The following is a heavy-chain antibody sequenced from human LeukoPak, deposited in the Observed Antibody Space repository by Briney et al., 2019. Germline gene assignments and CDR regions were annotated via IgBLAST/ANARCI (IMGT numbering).Heavy chain of an antibody. D-gene: IGHD5-18*01. CDR3: ARDLNRGYSYGYGPGNTRNWFDP. V-gene: IGHV1-46*01. J-gene: IGHJ5*02. Sequence: ASVKVSCKASGYTFTSYYMPWVRQAPGQGLEWMGIINPSGGSTSYAQKFQGRVTMTRDMSTSTVYMELSSLRSEDTAVYYSARDLNRGYSYGYGPGNTRNWFDPWGQGTLVTVSS. CDR1: GYTFTSYY. CDR2: INPSGGST.